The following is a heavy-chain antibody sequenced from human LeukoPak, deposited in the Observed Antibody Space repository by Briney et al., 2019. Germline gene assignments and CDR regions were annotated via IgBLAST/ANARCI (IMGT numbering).Heavy chain of an antibody. Sequence: PSETLSLTCTVSGGSISSYYWSWIRQPAGKGLEWIGRIYTSGSTNYNPSLKSRVTMSVDTSKNQFSLRLNSVTAADTAVYYCAREDGSGTYYRDYWGRGTPVTVSS. CDR2: IYTSGST. D-gene: IGHD3-10*01. CDR3: AREDGSGTYYRDY. CDR1: GGSISSYY. V-gene: IGHV4-4*07. J-gene: IGHJ4*02.